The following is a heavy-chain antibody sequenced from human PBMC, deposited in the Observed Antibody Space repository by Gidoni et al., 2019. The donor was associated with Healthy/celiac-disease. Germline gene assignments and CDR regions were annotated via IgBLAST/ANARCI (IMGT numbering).Heavy chain of an antibody. Sequence: QVQLVESGGGVVQPGRSLRLSCAASGFTFSSYAMHWVRQAPGKGLEWVAVISYDGSNKYYADSVKGRFTISRDNSKNTLYLQMNSLRAEDTAVYYCARDGAYDSSGYYWDAYYFDYWGQGTLVTVSS. J-gene: IGHJ4*02. CDR1: GFTFSSYA. CDR2: ISYDGSNK. CDR3: ARDGAYDSSGYYWDAYYFDY. D-gene: IGHD3-22*01. V-gene: IGHV3-30-3*01.